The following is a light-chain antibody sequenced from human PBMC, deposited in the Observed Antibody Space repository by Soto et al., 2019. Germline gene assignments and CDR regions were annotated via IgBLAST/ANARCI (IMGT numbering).Light chain of an antibody. V-gene: IGLV2-14*03. J-gene: IGLJ1*01. Sequence: QSVLTQPASVSGSPGQSITISCSGTSSDVGRYNAVSRYQQHPGKVPQLMIYDVSIRPSGISDRFSASKSGNMASLTISGLQAEDEADYYCSSYTVSGSYVFGTGTKLTVL. CDR3: SSYTVSGSYV. CDR2: DVS. CDR1: SSDVGRYNA.